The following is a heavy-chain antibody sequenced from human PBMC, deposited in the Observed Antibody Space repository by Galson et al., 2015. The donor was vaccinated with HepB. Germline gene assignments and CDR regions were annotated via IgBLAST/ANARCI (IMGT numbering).Heavy chain of an antibody. D-gene: IGHD3-22*01. V-gene: IGHV3-9*01. CDR1: GFTFDDYA. CDR3: AKGDYDSSGYHPAPFDY. CDR2: ISWNSGSI. J-gene: IGHJ4*02. Sequence: SLRLSCAASGFTFDDYAMHWVRQAPGKGLEWVSGISWNSGSIGYADSVKGRFTISRDNAKNSLYLQMNSLRAEDTALYYCAKGDYDSSGYHPAPFDYWGQGTLVTVSS.